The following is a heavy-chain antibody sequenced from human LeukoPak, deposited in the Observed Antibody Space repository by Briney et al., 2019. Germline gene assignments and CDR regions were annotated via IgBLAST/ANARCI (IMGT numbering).Heavy chain of an antibody. J-gene: IGHJ4*02. CDR3: ARGPNSNWSGLDF. CDR1: GFSFSGHW. CDR2: ISPTGSTT. D-gene: IGHD6-6*01. Sequence: GGSLRLSCTASGFSFSGHWMHWARQLPGKGLVWVSRISPTGSTTSYADSVKGRFTVSRDNAKNTLYLQVNNLRAGDTAVYYCARGPNSNWSGLDFWGQGTLLTVSS. V-gene: IGHV3-74*01.